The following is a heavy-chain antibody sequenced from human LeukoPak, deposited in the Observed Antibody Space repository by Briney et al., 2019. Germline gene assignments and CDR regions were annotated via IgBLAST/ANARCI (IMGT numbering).Heavy chain of an antibody. V-gene: IGHV3-7*03. D-gene: IGHD6-19*01. CDR2: IKQDGSEK. CDR3: AKDFPVAGTRLAFDI. Sequence: GGSLRLSCAASGFTFSSYWMSWVRQAPGKGLEWVANIKQDGSEKYYVDSVKGRFTISRDNSKNTLYLQMNSLRAEDTAVYYCAKDFPVAGTRLAFDIWGQGTMVTVSS. J-gene: IGHJ3*02. CDR1: GFTFSSYW.